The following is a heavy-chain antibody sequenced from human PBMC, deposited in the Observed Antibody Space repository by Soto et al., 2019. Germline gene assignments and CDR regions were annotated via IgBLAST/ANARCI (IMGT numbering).Heavy chain of an antibody. Sequence: GESLKICCKGSGYSFTSYWIGWVRQMPGKGLEWMGIIYPGDSDTRYSPSFQGQVTISADKSISTAYLQWSSLKASDTAMYYCARQPGVIVATYGYYYYGMDVWGQGTTVTVSS. CDR3: ARQPGVIVATYGYYYYGMDV. J-gene: IGHJ6*02. V-gene: IGHV5-51*01. CDR2: IYPGDSDT. CDR1: GYSFTSYW. D-gene: IGHD5-12*01.